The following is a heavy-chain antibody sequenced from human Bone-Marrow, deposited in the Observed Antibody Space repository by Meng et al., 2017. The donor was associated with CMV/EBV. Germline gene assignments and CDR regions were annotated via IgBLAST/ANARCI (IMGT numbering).Heavy chain of an antibody. CDR3: SRDMSNWGFCYGMDV. J-gene: IGHJ6*02. D-gene: IGHD7-27*01. CDR2: IIPIFGTA. Sequence: SVKVSCKASGGTFSSYAIRWVRQAPGQGLEWMGGIIPIFGTANYAQKFQGRVTITTDESTRTASMELSSLSSEATAVYYCSRDMSNWGFCYGMDVWARGTTVTVSS. V-gene: IGHV1-69*05. CDR1: GGTFSSYA.